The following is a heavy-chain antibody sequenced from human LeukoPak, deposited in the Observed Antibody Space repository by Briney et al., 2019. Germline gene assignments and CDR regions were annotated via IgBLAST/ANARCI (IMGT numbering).Heavy chain of an antibody. D-gene: IGHD3-3*01. CDR3: AREFDFWSGTEYFQH. J-gene: IGHJ1*01. Sequence: GASVKVSCKASGYTFTGYYMYWVRQAPGQGLEWMGWISAYNGNTNYAQKLQGRVTMTTDTSTSTAYMELRSLRSDDTAVYYCAREFDFWSGTEYFQHWGQGTLVTVSS. CDR2: ISAYNGNT. CDR1: GYTFTGYY. V-gene: IGHV1-18*04.